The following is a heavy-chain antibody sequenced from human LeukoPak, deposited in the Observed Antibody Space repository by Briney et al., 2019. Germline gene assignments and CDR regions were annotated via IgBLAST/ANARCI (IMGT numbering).Heavy chain of an antibody. D-gene: IGHD4-17*01. CDR1: GYNFIDYY. J-gene: IGHJ5*02. Sequence: EASVKVSCKTSGYNFIDYYVYWVRQAPGQRLEWMGWINPNGGGTNYQGRVTMTRDTSITTAYMELSSLRSDDTAVYFCARDLAYGDPPSGFDPWGQGTLVTVSS. CDR2: INPNGGGT. V-gene: IGHV1-2*02. CDR3: ARDLAYGDPPSGFDP.